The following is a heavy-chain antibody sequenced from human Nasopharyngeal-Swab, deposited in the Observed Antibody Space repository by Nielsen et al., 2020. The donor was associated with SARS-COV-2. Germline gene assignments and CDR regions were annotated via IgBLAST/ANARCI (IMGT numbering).Heavy chain of an antibody. CDR1: GGSISSYY. Sequence: SETLSLTCTVSGGSISSYYWSWIRQHPGKGLEWIGYIYYSGSTYYNPSLKSRVTISIDTSKNQFSLNLSSVTAADTAVYYCARGLDHFYYDMDVWGQGTTVTVSS. CDR2: IYYSGST. CDR3: ARGLDHFYYDMDV. D-gene: IGHD3/OR15-3a*01. J-gene: IGHJ6*02. V-gene: IGHV4-59*06.